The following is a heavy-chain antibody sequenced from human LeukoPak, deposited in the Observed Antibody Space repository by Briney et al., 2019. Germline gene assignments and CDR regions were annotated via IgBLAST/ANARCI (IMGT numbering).Heavy chain of an antibody. J-gene: IGHJ4*02. Sequence: GGSLRLSCAASGFTLSSYAMSWVRQAPGKGLEWVSAISGSGGSTYYADSVKGRFTISRDNSKNTLYLQMNSLRAEDTAVYYCAKDASAYYDSSGYYLDYWGQGTLVTVSS. CDR3: AKDASAYYDSSGYYLDY. D-gene: IGHD3-22*01. CDR2: ISGSGGST. V-gene: IGHV3-23*01. CDR1: GFTLSSYA.